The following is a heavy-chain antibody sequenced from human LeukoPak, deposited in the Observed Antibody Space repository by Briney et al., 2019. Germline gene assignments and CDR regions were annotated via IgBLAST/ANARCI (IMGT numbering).Heavy chain of an antibody. CDR3: ARRGSGWYVDY. D-gene: IGHD6-19*01. J-gene: IGHJ4*02. Sequence: GESLKISCKGSGYTFTSYWIGWVRQMPGKGLEWMGIIYPGDSDTRYSPSFQGQVSISVDKSISTAYLQWSSLKASDAAMYYCARRGSGWYVDYWGQGTLVTVSS. V-gene: IGHV5-51*01. CDR2: IYPGDSDT. CDR1: GYTFTSYW.